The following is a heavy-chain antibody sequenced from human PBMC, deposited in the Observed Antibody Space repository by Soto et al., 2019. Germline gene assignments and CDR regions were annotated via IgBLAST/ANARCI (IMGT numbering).Heavy chain of an antibody. Sequence: QLRLQESGPGLVKPSENLSLTCTVSGGSISSSSYYWGWIRQPTVKGLEWIGSSNYSARTYYNPSRKRRFRLTVATSKNQATLRLASVTVGDRAVYYCAGHAFHSSGFTDYWGQGPLVTVSS. V-gene: IGHV4-39*01. CDR3: AGHAFHSSGFTDY. D-gene: IGHD6-19*01. J-gene: IGHJ4*02. CDR1: GGSISSSSYY. CDR2: SNYSART.